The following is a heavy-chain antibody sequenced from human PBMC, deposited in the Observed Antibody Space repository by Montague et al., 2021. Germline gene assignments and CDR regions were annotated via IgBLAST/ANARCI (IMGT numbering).Heavy chain of an antibody. Sequence: SETLSLTCTVSGDSMTTYKWNWIRQPPGKGLEWIGYIYSSGNTNYNPSLKSRVTISVDTSRNQFSLKLSSVTAADTAVYYCARHVIGNYGMDVWGQGTTVTVSS. CDR2: IYSSGNT. CDR1: GDSMTTYK. V-gene: IGHV4-59*08. CDR3: ARHVIGNYGMDV. J-gene: IGHJ6*02. D-gene: IGHD3-16*02.